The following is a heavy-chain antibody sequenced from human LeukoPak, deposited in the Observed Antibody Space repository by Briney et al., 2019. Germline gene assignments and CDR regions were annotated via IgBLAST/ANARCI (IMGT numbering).Heavy chain of an antibody. CDR1: GGTFSSYA. CDR2: IIPIFGTA. V-gene: IGHV1-69*13. J-gene: IGHJ5*02. Sequence: SVKVSCKASGGTFSSYAIRWVRQAPGQGLEWMGGIIPIFGTANYAQKFQGRVTITADESTSTAYMELSSLRSEDTAVYSCARALIAAAGKDWFDPWGQGTLVTVSS. D-gene: IGHD6-13*01. CDR3: ARALIAAAGKDWFDP.